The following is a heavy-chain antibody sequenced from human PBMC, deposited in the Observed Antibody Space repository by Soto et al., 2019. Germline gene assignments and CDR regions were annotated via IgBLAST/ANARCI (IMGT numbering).Heavy chain of an antibody. J-gene: IGHJ6*03. CDR3: ARQDIVVVPAAIHYMDV. D-gene: IGHD2-2*02. CDR2: IYYSGST. CDR1: GGSISSSSYY. V-gene: IGHV4-39*01. Sequence: SETLSLTCTVSGGSISSSSYYWGWIRQPPGKGLEWIGSIYYSGSTYYNPSLKSRVTISVDTSKNQFSLKLSSVTAADTAVYYCARQDIVVVPAAIHYMDVWGKGTTVTVSS.